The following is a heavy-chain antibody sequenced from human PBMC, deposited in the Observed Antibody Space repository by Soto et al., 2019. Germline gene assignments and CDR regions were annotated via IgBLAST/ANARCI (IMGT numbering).Heavy chain of an antibody. CDR3: ARAYSVNWAEYFQH. V-gene: IGHV3-66*01. CDR2: IYSGGST. J-gene: IGHJ1*01. D-gene: IGHD1-20*01. Sequence: PGGSLRLSCAASGFAVSNNYMSWIRQAPGKGLEWVSAIYSGGSTYYADSVKGRFTISRDNFKNTLSLQMNSLRDDDTAVYYCARAYSVNWAEYFQHWSQGNLVTVSS. CDR1: GFAVSNNY.